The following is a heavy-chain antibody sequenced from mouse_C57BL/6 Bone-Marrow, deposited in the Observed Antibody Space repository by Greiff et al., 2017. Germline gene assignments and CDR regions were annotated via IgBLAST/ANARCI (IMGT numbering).Heavy chain of an antibody. CDR2: ISNGGGST. D-gene: IGHD4-1*01. CDR3: ARGLGRAY. CDR1: GFTFSDYY. V-gene: IGHV5-12*01. Sequence: EVQLVESGGGLVQPGGSLKLSCAASGFTFSDYYMYWVRQTPEKRLEWVVYISNGGGSTYYPDTVKGRFTISRDNAKNTLYLQMSRLKSEDTAMYYCARGLGRAYWGQGTLVTVSA. J-gene: IGHJ3*01.